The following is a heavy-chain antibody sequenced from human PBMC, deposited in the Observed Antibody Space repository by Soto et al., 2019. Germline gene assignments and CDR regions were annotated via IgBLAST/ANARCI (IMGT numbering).Heavy chain of an antibody. D-gene: IGHD3-10*01. Sequence: QVQLVQSGAEVKKPGASVKVSCKASGYTFTSYGISWVRQAPGQGLEWMGWISAYNGNTNYAQKLQGRVTMTTDTSTSTAYMELRSLRSDDTAVYYWARVKYYASGSYYYYHMDVWGQGTTVTVSS. CDR3: ARVKYYASGSYYYYHMDV. CDR2: ISAYNGNT. J-gene: IGHJ6*02. CDR1: GYTFTSYG. V-gene: IGHV1-18*01.